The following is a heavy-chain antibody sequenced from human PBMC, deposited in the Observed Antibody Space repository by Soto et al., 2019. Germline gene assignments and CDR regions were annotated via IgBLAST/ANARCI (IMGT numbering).Heavy chain of an antibody. CDR3: AKVRYSSPMGYYYGMDV. CDR1: GVTFSKFI. D-gene: IGHD6-19*01. J-gene: IGHJ6*02. Sequence: QVQLEQSGGEVKKPGSSVKVSCKASGVTFSKFIMTWVRQAPGLGLEWVGGIIPIFGTANYAQKFQGRLTITADESTSTSYLEVSNLRSEDTAVYYCAKVRYSSPMGYYYGMDVWGQGTAVTVSS. CDR2: IIPIFGTA. V-gene: IGHV1-69*01.